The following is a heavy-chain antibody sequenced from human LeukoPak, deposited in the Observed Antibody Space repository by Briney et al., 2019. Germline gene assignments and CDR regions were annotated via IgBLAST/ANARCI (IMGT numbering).Heavy chain of an antibody. CDR2: MNPNSGNT. V-gene: IGHV1-8*02. Sequence: ASVKVSCRASGYTFTDYYIHWVRQATGQGLEWMGWMNPNSGNTGYAQKFQGRVTMTRNTSISTAYMELSSLRSEDTAVYYCARGEGPIDYWGQGTLVTVSS. CDR1: GYTFTDYY. CDR3: ARGEGPIDY. J-gene: IGHJ4*02.